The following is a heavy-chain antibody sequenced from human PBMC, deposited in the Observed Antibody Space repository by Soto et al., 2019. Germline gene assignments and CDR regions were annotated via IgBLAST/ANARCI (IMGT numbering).Heavy chain of an antibody. D-gene: IGHD3-16*01. CDR3: ARDWGRVGYYYYGMDV. CDR2: IYYSGST. CDR1: GGSISSGDYY. J-gene: IGHJ6*02. V-gene: IGHV4-30-4*01. Sequence: SETLSLTCTVSGGSISSGDYYWSWIRQPPGKGLEWIGYIYYSGSTYYNPSLKSRVTISVDTSKNQFSLKLSSVTAADTAVYYCARDWGRVGYYYYGMDVSGQGPMVTVFS.